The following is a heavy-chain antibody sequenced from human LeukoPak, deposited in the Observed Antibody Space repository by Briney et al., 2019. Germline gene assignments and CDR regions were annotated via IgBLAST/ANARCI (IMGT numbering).Heavy chain of an antibody. J-gene: IGHJ4*02. V-gene: IGHV1-18*01. CDR2: ISAYNGNT. CDR3: ARDRESGYDPDY. CDR1: GYTFTSYG. D-gene: IGHD5-12*01. Sequence: EASVKVSCKASGYTFTSYGISWVRQAPGQGLEWMGWISAYNGNTNYTQKLQGRVTMTTDTSTSTAYMELRSLRSDDTAVYYCARDRESGYDPDYWGQGTLVTVSS.